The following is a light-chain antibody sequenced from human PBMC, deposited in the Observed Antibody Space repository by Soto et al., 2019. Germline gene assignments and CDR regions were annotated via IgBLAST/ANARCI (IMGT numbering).Light chain of an antibody. CDR1: ESLSTY. J-gene: IGKJ2*01. CDR3: QSYSDWHFT. CDR2: SAS. V-gene: IGKV3-15*01. Sequence: EIVMTQSPATLSVSPGERVTLSCRASESLSTYLAWYQQKPGQAPRLLIDSASTKATGIPARFSGSGSATDFTLTISSLQSADFAVYYWQSYSDWHFTFGQGTKLEI.